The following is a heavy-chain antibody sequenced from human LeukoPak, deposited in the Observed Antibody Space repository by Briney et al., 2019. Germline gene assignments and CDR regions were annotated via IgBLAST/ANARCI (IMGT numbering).Heavy chain of an antibody. D-gene: IGHD2-15*01. CDR1: GGSISRYY. CDR2: IYPRGST. Sequence: SETLSLTCTVSGGSISRYYWSWIRQPAGKGLEWIGRIYPRGSTNDNPSLKPRVTMSVDTSKNQFSLKLTSVTAADTAVYYCARGRYCSADICSGGDAFDIWGQGTMVSVSS. CDR3: ARGRYCSADICSGGDAFDI. J-gene: IGHJ3*02. V-gene: IGHV4-4*07.